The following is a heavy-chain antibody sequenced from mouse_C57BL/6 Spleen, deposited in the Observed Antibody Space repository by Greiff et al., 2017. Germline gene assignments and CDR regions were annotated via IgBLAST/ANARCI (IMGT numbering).Heavy chain of an antibody. CDR3: ARYGSSYEWYFDV. V-gene: IGHV14-3*01. Sequence: EVQLQQSVAELVRPGASVKLSCTASGFNIKNTYMHWVKQRPEQGLEWIGRIDPANGNTKYAPKLQGKATITTDTSSNTAYLQLRSLTSEDTAIYSCARYGSSYEWYFDVWGTGTTVTVSS. D-gene: IGHD1-1*01. CDR2: IDPANGNT. J-gene: IGHJ1*03. CDR1: GFNIKNTY.